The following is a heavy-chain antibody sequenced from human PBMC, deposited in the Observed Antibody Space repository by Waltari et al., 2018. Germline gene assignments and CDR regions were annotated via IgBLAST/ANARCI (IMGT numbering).Heavy chain of an antibody. CDR3: ARHGGDSSSWPLDY. CDR1: GGSISSSSYY. J-gene: IGHJ4*02. Sequence: QLQLQESGPGLVKPSETLSLTCTVSGGSISSSSYYWGWIRQPPGKGLEWIGSIYYSGSTYYNPSLKSRVTISVDTSKNQFSLKLSSVTAADTAVYYCARHGGDSSSWPLDYWGQGTLVTVSS. CDR2: IYYSGST. D-gene: IGHD6-13*01. V-gene: IGHV4-39*01.